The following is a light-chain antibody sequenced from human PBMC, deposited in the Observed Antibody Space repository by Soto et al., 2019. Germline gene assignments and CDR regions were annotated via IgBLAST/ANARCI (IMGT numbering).Light chain of an antibody. Sequence: EVVLTQSPGTLSLSPGERATLSCRASQSVNSNYLAWYQHKPGQAPRLLFFDASTRATGVPDRFSGSGSGTDFTLTISSLQSEDFAVYYCQQYNNWPPWTFGQGTKVDIK. CDR2: DAS. V-gene: IGKV3-20*01. J-gene: IGKJ1*01. CDR3: QQYNNWPPWT. CDR1: QSVNSNY.